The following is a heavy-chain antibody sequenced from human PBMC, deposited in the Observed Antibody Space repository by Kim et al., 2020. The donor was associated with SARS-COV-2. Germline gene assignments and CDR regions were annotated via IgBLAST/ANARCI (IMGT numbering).Heavy chain of an antibody. J-gene: IGHJ5*02. V-gene: IGHV4-31*02. CDR3: ASRLPNWFDP. Sequence: STYSTPSIKSRVTISVETSKNQFSLKLSSVTAADTAVYYCASRLPNWFDPWGQGTLVTVSS. CDR2: ST. D-gene: IGHD3-16*01.